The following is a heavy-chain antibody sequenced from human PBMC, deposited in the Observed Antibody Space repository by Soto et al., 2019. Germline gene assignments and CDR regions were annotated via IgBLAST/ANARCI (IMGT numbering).Heavy chain of an antibody. CDR2: IAYDGSNE. CDR1: GFTFSVFA. J-gene: IGHJ4*02. D-gene: IGHD1-20*01. Sequence: GGSLRLSCAASGFTFSVFAMHWVRQAPGKGLEWVSIIAYDGSNEYYADSVKGRFTISRDNSKNTLYLQMNSLRAEDTAVYYCARGRGGYKWNYVEYWGQGTLVTVSS. V-gene: IGHV3-30-3*01. CDR3: ARGRGGYKWNYVEY.